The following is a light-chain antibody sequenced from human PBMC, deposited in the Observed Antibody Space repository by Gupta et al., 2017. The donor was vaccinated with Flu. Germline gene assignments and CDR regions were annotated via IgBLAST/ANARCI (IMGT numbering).Light chain of an antibody. CDR3: QQSYSVPLT. CDR1: QTISRY. CDR2: PTS. Sequence: DIQMTQSPSSLSASVGDSVTITCRASQTISRYLNWYQQKPGRAPKLLIHPTSTLQSGVPSRFSGSGSGTDFTLTITKFQREDFATYTCQQSYSVPLTFGQGTDVDI. V-gene: IGKV1-39*01. J-gene: IGKJ1*01.